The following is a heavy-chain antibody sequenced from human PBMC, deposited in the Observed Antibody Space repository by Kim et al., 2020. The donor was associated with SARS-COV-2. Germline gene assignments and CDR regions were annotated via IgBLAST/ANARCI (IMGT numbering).Heavy chain of an antibody. Sequence: GGSLRLSCAASGFSFSSFAMRWVRQAPGKGLEWVAAISGSGGNTFYSDSVKGRFTISRDNSKNTLYLQMNSLRAEDTAVYYCAKDLGRSGNSSSLWRTYFEHRGEG. D-gene: IGHD3-3*01. V-gene: IGHV3-23*01. CDR3: AKDLGRSGNSSSLWRTYFEH. CDR2: ISGSGGNT. J-gene: IGHJ4*02. CDR1: GFSFSSFA.